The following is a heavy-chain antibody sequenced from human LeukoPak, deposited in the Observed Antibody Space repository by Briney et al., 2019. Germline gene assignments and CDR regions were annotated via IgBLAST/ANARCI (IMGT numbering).Heavy chain of an antibody. V-gene: IGHV3-23*01. CDR1: GFTFTNAW. CDR2: ISGSGGST. D-gene: IGHD3-3*01. Sequence: GGSLRLSCAASGFTFTNAWMSWVRQAPGKGLEWVSAISGSGGSTYYADSVKGRFTISRDNSKNTLYLQMNSLRAEDTAVYYCAKYRTLWSGYYDYWGQGTLVTVSS. J-gene: IGHJ4*02. CDR3: AKYRTLWSGYYDY.